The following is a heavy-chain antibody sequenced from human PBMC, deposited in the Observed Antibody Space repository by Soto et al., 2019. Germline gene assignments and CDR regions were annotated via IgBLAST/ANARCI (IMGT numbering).Heavy chain of an antibody. J-gene: IGHJ6*02. Sequence: QVQLVESGGGVVQPGRSLRLSCAASGFTFSSYAMHWVRQAPGKGLEWVAVISYDGSNKYYADSVKGRFTISRDNSXNXLXXQMNSLRAEDTAVYYCARDLGSVGATSAYYYGMDVWGQGTTVTVSS. CDR3: ARDLGSVGATSAYYYGMDV. D-gene: IGHD1-26*01. V-gene: IGHV3-30-3*01. CDR2: ISYDGSNK. CDR1: GFTFSSYA.